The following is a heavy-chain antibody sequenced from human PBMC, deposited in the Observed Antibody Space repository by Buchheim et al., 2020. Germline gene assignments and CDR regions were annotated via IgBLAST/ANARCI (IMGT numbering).Heavy chain of an antibody. J-gene: IGHJ5*02. V-gene: IGHV3-33*01. CDR2: IWYDGSNK. CDR1: GFTFSSYG. Sequence: QVQLVESGGGVVQPGRSLRLSCAASGFTFSSYGMHWVRQAPGKGLEWVAVIWYDGSNKYYADSVKGRSTISRDNSKNTLYLQMNSLRAEDTAVYYCARGCSSTSCKPFDPWGQGTL. D-gene: IGHD2-2*01. CDR3: ARGCSSTSCKPFDP.